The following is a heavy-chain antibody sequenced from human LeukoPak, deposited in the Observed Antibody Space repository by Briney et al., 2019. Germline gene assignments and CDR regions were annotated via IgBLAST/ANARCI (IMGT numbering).Heavy chain of an antibody. V-gene: IGHV3-30*03. Sequence: PGGSLRLSCAASGFTFSSYGMHWVRQAPGKGLEWVAVISYDGSNKYYADSVKGRFTISRDNSKNTLYLQMNSLRAEDTAVYYCARTFDALGYYFDYWGQGTLVTVSS. CDR3: ARTFDALGYYFDY. CDR1: GFTFSSYG. CDR2: ISYDGSNK. D-gene: IGHD3-16*01. J-gene: IGHJ4*02.